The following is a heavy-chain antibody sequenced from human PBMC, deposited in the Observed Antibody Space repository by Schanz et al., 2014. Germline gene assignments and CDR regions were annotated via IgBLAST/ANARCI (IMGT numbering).Heavy chain of an antibody. D-gene: IGHD1-1*01. J-gene: IGHJ4*02. Sequence: EVHLLESGGGLVQPGGSLRLSCAASGFTFSGYSMNWVRQAPGKGLEWISYITYNGGTIYYADSVKGRFTISRDNAKNSLYLEMNSLRAEDTALYYCARDRRNADLDYWGQGTLVTVSS. CDR1: GFTFSGYS. V-gene: IGHV3-48*01. CDR2: ITYNGGTI. CDR3: ARDRRNADLDY.